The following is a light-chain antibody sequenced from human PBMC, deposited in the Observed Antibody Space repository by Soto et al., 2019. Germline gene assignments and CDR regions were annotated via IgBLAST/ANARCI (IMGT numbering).Light chain of an antibody. J-gene: IGLJ1*01. CDR2: DVS. CDR1: SSDVGGYNY. V-gene: IGLV2-14*01. CDR3: CSYTTTSTYV. Sequence: QSVLTQPASVSGSPGQSITISCTGTSSDVGGYNYVSWYQQHPGKAPKLMIYDVSNRPSGVSNRFSDSKSANTASLTISGLQAEDEADYYCCSYTTTSTYVFGTGTKVTVL.